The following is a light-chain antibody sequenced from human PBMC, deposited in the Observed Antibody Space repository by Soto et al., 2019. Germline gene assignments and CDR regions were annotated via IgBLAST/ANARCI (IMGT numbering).Light chain of an antibody. Sequence: QPVLTQSPSASASLGASVKLTCTLSSGHSSYAIAWHQQQPEKGPRYLMKLNSDGSHNKGDGIPDRFSVSSSGAETYLTISSLQSEDEADYYCQTWGTGTVVFGGGTKLTVL. V-gene: IGLV4-69*01. CDR3: QTWGTGTVV. J-gene: IGLJ2*01. CDR1: SGHSSYA. CDR2: LNSDGSH.